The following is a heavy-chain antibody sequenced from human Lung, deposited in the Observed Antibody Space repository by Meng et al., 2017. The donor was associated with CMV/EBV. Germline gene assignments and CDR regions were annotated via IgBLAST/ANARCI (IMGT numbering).Heavy chain of an antibody. V-gene: IGHV4-34*01. CDR2: INHSGTT. J-gene: IGHJ4*02. D-gene: IGHD3-3*01. CDR3: ARCFRGGGTQRRFGVFRSSYFFDY. CDR1: GGSFSGYC. Sequence: SETXSLTCAVYGGSFSGYCWSWIRQPPGKGLEWIGEINHSGTTNYNPSLESRVTISVDTSKNQFSLKLSSVTAADTAVYYCARCFRGGGTQRRFGVFRSSYFFDYWXLGTLVTVSS.